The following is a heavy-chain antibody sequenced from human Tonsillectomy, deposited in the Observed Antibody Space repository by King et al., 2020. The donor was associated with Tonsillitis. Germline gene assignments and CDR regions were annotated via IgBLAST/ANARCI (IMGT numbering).Heavy chain of an antibody. CDR2: ISSSSSYT. J-gene: IGHJ6*02. Sequence: QLVQSGGGLVKPGGSLRLSCAGSGFTFSDYYMSWIRQAPGKGLEWVSYISSSSSYTNYADSVKGRFTISRDNAKNSLYLQMKSLRAEDTAVYYCARGVGTGTTQYYYGMDVWGQGTTVTVSS. V-gene: IGHV3-11*06. CDR1: GFTFSDYY. CDR3: ARGVGTGTTQYYYGMDV. D-gene: IGHD1-1*01.